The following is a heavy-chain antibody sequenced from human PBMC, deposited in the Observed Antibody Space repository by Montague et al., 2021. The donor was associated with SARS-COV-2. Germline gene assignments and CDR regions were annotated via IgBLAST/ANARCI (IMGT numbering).Heavy chain of an antibody. CDR3: ARHALGYFDWLNEGYFDY. J-gene: IGHJ4*02. V-gene: IGHV4-59*08. Sequence: SETLSLTCTVSGGSISSYYWSWIRQPPGKGLERIGYIYYSGSTNYNPSLKSRVTISVDTSTNQFSLKLSSVTAADTAVYYCARHALGYFDWLNEGYFDYWGQGTLVTVSS. CDR1: GGSISSYY. D-gene: IGHD3-9*01. CDR2: IYYSGST.